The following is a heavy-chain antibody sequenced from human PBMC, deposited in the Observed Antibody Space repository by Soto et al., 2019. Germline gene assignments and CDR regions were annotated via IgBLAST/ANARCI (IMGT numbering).Heavy chain of an antibody. Sequence: QVQLQESGPGLVKPSETLSLTCTVSGGSINSYYWSWIRQPPGKGLEWIGYIYYSGNTNYNPSLKSRVTISVDTSQNQFSLKLTSVTAADTAVYYCARHSSGSRGWFDPWGQGTLVTVSS. D-gene: IGHD3-10*01. CDR2: IYYSGNT. J-gene: IGHJ5*02. V-gene: IGHV4-59*08. CDR3: ARHSSGSRGWFDP. CDR1: GGSINSYY.